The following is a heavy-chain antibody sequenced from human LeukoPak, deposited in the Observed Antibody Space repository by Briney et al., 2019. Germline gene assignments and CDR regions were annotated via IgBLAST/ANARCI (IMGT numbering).Heavy chain of an antibody. J-gene: IGHJ6*03. CDR1: GGSISTSSYY. D-gene: IGHD6-13*01. Sequence: AETLSLTCTVSGGSISTSSYYWGWVRQPPGKGLEWIGSIYYSGSTYYHPSLKSRVTISVDTSKNQFSLKLSSVTVADTAVYYCGRENPGIAAAGDYYYYYMDVWGKGTTVTVS. CDR2: IYYSGST. CDR3: GRENPGIAAAGDYYYYYMDV. V-gene: IGHV4-39*07.